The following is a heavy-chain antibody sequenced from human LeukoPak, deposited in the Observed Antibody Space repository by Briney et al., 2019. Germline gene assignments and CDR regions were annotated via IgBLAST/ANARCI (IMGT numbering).Heavy chain of an antibody. CDR2: IGTAGDT. V-gene: IGHV3-13*04. CDR3: ARPARGEGAFDI. CDR1: GFTFSSYD. Sequence: EGSLRLSCAASGFTFSSYDMHWVRQATGKGLEWVSAIGTAGDTYYPGSVKGRFTISRENAKNSLYLQMNSLRAGDTAVYYCARPARGEGAFDIWGQGTMVTVSS. D-gene: IGHD3-10*01. J-gene: IGHJ3*02.